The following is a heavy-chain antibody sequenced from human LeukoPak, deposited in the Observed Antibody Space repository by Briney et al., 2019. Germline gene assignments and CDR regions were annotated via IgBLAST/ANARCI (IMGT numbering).Heavy chain of an antibody. CDR3: ARQLAAAGYYFDY. D-gene: IGHD6-13*01. CDR1: GGSISGGGYY. Sequence: PSETLSLTCTVSGGSISGGGYYWSWIRQHPGKGLEWIGYIYYSGSTNSNPSLRGRVTISVDTSNNQFSLKLSSVTAADTAVYYCARQLAAAGYYFDYWGQGTLVTVSS. V-gene: IGHV4-31*03. J-gene: IGHJ4*02. CDR2: IYYSGST.